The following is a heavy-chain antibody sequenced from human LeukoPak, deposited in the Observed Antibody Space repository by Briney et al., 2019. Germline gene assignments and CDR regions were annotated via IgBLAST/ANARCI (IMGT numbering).Heavy chain of an antibody. V-gene: IGHV3-33*01. CDR1: GFTFSSYG. CDR3: ARGMSIAVHFRAFDI. CDR2: IWYDGSNK. Sequence: GGSLRLSCAASGFTFSSYGMHWVRQAPGKGLEWVAVIWYDGSNKYYADSVKGRFTISRDNSKNTLYLQMNSLRAEDTAVYYCARGMSIAVHFRAFDIWGQGTMVTVSS. D-gene: IGHD6-6*01. J-gene: IGHJ3*02.